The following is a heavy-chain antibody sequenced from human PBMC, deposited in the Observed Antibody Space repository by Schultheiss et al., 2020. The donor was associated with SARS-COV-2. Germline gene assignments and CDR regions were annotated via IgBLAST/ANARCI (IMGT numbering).Heavy chain of an antibody. Sequence: SVKVSCKASGYTFTSYGISWVRQAPGQGLEWMGGIIPIFGTANYAQKFQGRVTITADESTSTAYMELSSLRSEDTAVYYCASGRYSYGPGAFDIWGQGTTVTVSS. V-gene: IGHV1-69*13. J-gene: IGHJ3*02. D-gene: IGHD5-18*01. CDR3: ASGRYSYGPGAFDI. CDR2: IIPIFGTA. CDR1: GYTFTSYG.